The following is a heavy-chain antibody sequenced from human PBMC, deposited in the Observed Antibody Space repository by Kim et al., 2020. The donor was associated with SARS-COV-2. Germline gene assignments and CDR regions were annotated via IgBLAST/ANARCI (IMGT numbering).Heavy chain of an antibody. CDR3: ARVVPASVTAARRYYGMDV. CDR2: INSDGSST. V-gene: IGHV3-74*01. D-gene: IGHD2-2*01. J-gene: IGHJ6*02. Sequence: GGSLRLSCAASGFTFSSYWMHWVRQAPGKGLVWVSRINSDGSSTSYADSVKGRFTISRDNAKNTLYLQMNSLRAEDTAVYYCARVVPASVTAARRYYGMDVWGQRTTVTVSS. CDR1: GFTFSSYW.